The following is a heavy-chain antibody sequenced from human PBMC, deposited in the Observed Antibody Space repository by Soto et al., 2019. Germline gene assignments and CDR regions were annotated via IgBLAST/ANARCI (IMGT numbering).Heavy chain of an antibody. Sequence: ASVKVSCKASGYTFTSYAMHWVRQAPGQRLEWMGWINAGNGNTKYSQKFQGRVTITRDTSASTAYMELSSLRSEDTAVYYCARVDGYYYGSGSYYNRDNYYYYMDVWGKGTTVTVSS. D-gene: IGHD3-10*01. CDR2: INAGNGNT. CDR3: ARVDGYYYGSGSYYNRDNYYYYMDV. J-gene: IGHJ6*03. CDR1: GYTFTSYA. V-gene: IGHV1-3*01.